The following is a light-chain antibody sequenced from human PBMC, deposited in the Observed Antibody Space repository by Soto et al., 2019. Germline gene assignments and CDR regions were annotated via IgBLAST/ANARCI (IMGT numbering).Light chain of an antibody. J-gene: IGLJ1*01. CDR2: GNI. CDR1: SSNIGAGYD. V-gene: IGLV1-40*01. CDR3: QSYDNRLSGYV. Sequence: QAVVTQPPSMSGAPGQRVTISCTGSSSNIGAGYDVHWYQQLPGTAPKLLMYGNINRPSGVPDRFSGSKSGTSASLAITGLQAEDEATYYCQSYDNRLSGYVFGAGTKVTVL.